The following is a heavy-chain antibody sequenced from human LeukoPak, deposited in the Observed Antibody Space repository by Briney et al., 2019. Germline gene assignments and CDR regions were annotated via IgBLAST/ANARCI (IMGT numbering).Heavy chain of an antibody. J-gene: IGHJ4*02. D-gene: IGHD6-13*01. Sequence: ASVTVSCKTSGYTLSDYYMHWVRQAPGQGLEWMGWIRGDTGDAGSPRKFRGRVTMTRDMSTNTAYMELSRLRYDDTAMYFCARVRGNSCDYWGQGTLVTVSS. CDR1: GYTLSDYY. V-gene: IGHV1-2*02. CDR2: IRGDTGDA. CDR3: ARVRGNSCDY.